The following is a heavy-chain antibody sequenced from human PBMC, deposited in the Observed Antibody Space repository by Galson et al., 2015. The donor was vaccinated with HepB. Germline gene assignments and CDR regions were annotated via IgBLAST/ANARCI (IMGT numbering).Heavy chain of an antibody. CDR2: IWYDGSGT. D-gene: IGHD2/OR15-2a*01. CDR3: VREKRGIYLAVYDY. CDR1: GFTFSDYG. V-gene: IGHV3-33*01. Sequence: SLRLSCAASGFTFSDYGMHWVRQAPGKGLEWVAIIWYDGSGTFYTDSVKGRFTISRDNSKNTLFLQMNSLRAEDTAAYFCVREKRGIYLAVYDYWGRGTQVTVSS. J-gene: IGHJ4*02.